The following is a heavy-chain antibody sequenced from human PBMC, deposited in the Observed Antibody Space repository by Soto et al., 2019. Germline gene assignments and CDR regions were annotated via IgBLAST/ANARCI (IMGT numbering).Heavy chain of an antibody. V-gene: IGHV3-30*19. CDR3: ARWGTRGGLDV. J-gene: IGHJ1*01. CDR1: GFTFRSYV. Sequence: QVQLVESGGGVVQPGTSLRVSCVGSGFTFRSYVIHWVRQAPGKGLEWVALTSYDGSDKYYGDSVRGRFTISRDNSGNTVDLQMDSLRLEDTALYYCARWGTRGGLDVWGQGTLVSVSS. CDR2: TSYDGSDK. D-gene: IGHD3-16*01.